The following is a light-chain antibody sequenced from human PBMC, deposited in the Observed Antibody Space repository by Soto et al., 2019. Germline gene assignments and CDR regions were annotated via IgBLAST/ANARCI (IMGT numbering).Light chain of an antibody. V-gene: IGKV1-12*01. CDR2: AAS. Sequence: DIQVTQSPASLSASVGDRVTITCRASQSISSYLGWYQQKPGKAPKLLIYAASSLQTGVPSQFSGSGSGTDFTLTISSLQPEDFGTYYCQQAISFPITFGQRTRLAIK. CDR3: QQAISFPIT. CDR1: QSISSY. J-gene: IGKJ5*01.